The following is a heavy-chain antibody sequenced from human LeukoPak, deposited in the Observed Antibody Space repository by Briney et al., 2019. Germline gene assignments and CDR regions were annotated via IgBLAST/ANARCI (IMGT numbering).Heavy chain of an antibody. CDR1: GFTFSSYA. Sequence: GGSLRLSCAASGFTFSSYAMHWVRQAPGKGLEWVANVKQDGSEKYYVDSVKGRFTISRDNAKNSLYLQMNSLRAEDTAVYYCASGTSHPYYFDYWGQGTLVTVSS. CDR2: VKQDGSEK. V-gene: IGHV3-7*01. CDR3: ASGTSHPYYFDY. D-gene: IGHD1-1*01. J-gene: IGHJ4*02.